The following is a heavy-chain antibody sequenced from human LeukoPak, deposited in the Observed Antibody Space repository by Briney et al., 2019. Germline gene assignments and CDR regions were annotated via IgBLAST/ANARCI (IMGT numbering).Heavy chain of an antibody. V-gene: IGHV4-59*01. CDR3: AREGYSSGWNDC. Sequence: SETLSLTCTVSGGSISNYYWTWIRQPPGKGLEWIGYINYRGNTNYNPSLKNRVSISVDMSKNQFSLKLRSVTAADTAVYFCAREGYSSGWNDCWGQGTLVTVSS. J-gene: IGHJ4*02. D-gene: IGHD6-19*01. CDR1: GGSISNYY. CDR2: INYRGNT.